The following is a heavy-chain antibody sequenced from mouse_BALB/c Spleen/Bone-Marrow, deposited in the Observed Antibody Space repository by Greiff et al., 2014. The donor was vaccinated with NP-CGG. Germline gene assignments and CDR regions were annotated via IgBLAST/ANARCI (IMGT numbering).Heavy chain of an antibody. CDR3: APYYYGSSQFAY. J-gene: IGHJ3*01. V-gene: IGHV14-3*02. CDR1: GFNIKDTY. Sequence: EVKLQESGAELVKPGASVKLSCTASGFNIKDTYMHWVKQRPEQGLEWIGRIDSANGNTKYDPKFQGKATITADTSSNTAYLQLSSLTSEDTAVYYCAPYYYGSSQFAYWGQGTLVTVAA. CDR2: IDSANGNT. D-gene: IGHD1-1*01.